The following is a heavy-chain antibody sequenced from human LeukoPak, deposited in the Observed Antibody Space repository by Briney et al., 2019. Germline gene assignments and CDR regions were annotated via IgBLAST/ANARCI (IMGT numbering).Heavy chain of an antibody. V-gene: IGHV3-21*01. D-gene: IGHD6-6*01. CDR2: ISSSSSYI. Sequence: GGSLRLSCAASGFTFGSYSMNWVRQAPGKGLEWVSSISSSSSYIYYADSVKGRFTISRDNAKNSLYLQMNSLRAEDTAVYYCARDTEYSSSSFILYYYGMDVWGQGTTVTVSS. CDR3: ARDTEYSSSSFILYYYGMDV. CDR1: GFTFGSYS. J-gene: IGHJ6*02.